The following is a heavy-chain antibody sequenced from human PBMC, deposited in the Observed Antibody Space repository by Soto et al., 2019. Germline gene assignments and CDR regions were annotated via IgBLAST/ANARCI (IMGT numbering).Heavy chain of an antibody. CDR1: GFTFSSYW. D-gene: IGHD1-26*01. Sequence: EVQLVESGGGLVQPGGSLRLSCAASGFTFSSYWMHWVRQAPGKWLVWVSRINSDGSSTSYADSVKGRFTISRDNAKNTLCLQMNSLRAEDTAVYYCARGGSLNWYFDLWGRGTLVTVSS. CDR3: ARGGSLNWYFDL. J-gene: IGHJ2*01. V-gene: IGHV3-74*01. CDR2: INSDGSST.